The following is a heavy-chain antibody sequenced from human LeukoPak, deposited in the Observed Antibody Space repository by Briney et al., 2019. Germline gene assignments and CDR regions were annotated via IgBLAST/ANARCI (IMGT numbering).Heavy chain of an antibody. CDR3: ARDYLCAFDI. CDR2: INTDGSST. J-gene: IGHJ3*02. V-gene: IGHV3-74*01. D-gene: IGHD5-12*01. CDR1: GFTFSSYG. Sequence: GGSLRLSCAASGFTFSSYGMHWVRHGPGKGLVWVSRINTDGSSTSNADSVKGRFTISRDTAKNTLYLQMNSLRAEDTAVYYCARDYLCAFDIWGQGTMVTVSS.